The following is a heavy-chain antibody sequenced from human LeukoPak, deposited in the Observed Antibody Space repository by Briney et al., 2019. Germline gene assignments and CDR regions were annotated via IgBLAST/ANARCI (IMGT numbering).Heavy chain of an antibody. CDR1: GYTFTGYY. D-gene: IGHD3-3*01. CDR2: INPNSGGT. Sequence: GASVKVSCKASGYTFTGYYMHWVRQAPGQGLEWMGWINPNSGGTKFEQKFQGRVTMTRDTSISTAYMELSRLRSDDTAVYYCARDITIFGVVITVGNWGQGTLVTVSS. J-gene: IGHJ4*02. CDR3: ARDITIFGVVITVGN. V-gene: IGHV1-2*02.